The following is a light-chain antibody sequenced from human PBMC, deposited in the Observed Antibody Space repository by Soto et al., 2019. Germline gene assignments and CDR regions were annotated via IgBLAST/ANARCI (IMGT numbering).Light chain of an antibody. V-gene: IGKV4-1*01. Sequence: DIVMTHDTATLCASLFEMATMNCKRSWSVVYKSNNKNHLAWYQQKPGQPPQLIIYWASTRESGVPERFSGSGSGTDFTLTISSLEAEDVAFYWCQQYFDVPFTFGGGTKVDIK. CDR2: WAS. J-gene: IGKJ4*01. CDR1: WSVVYKSNNKNH. CDR3: QQYFDVPFT.